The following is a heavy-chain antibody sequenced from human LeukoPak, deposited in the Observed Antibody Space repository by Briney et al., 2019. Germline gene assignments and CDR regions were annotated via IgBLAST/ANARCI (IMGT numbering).Heavy chain of an antibody. CDR2: IRASVSGT. CDR3: AKDLNNNGRGFDY. Sequence: GGSLRLSCAASGFTFSSYGLSWVRQAPGKGLEWVAAIRASVSGTYYADSVQGRFIISRDNSKDTLYLQMDRLRADDTAVYYCAKDLNNNGRGFDYWGQGTLVTVSS. V-gene: IGHV3-23*01. D-gene: IGHD1-14*01. CDR1: GFTFSSYG. J-gene: IGHJ4*02.